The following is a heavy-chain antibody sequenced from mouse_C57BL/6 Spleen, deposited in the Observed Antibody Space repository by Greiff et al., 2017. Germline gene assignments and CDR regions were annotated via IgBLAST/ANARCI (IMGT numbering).Heavy chain of an antibody. CDR1: GFTFSSYG. J-gene: IGHJ4*01. CDR2: ISSGGSYT. V-gene: IGHV5-6*01. D-gene: IGHD2-4*01. Sequence: DVLLVESGGDLVKPGGSLKLSCAASGFTFSSYGMSWVRQTPDKRLEWVATISSGGSYTYYPDSVKGRFTISRDNAKNTLYLQMSSLKSEYTAMYYCAGRYDYDGYDMDYWGQGTTVTVSS. CDR3: AGRYDYDGYDMDY.